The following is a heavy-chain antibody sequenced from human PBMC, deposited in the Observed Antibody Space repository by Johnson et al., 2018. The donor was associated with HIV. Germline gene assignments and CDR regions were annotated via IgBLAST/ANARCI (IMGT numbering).Heavy chain of an antibody. CDR1: GFIFGNYW. Sequence: VQLVESGGALVQPGGSLRLSCATSGFIFGNYWMTWIRQAPGKGLEWVTVISFAGVKKHYADSVKGRFTISRDNAKNSLYLQMNSLRAEDTALYYCARDRRNYSDRSGYPDYDAFDIWGQGTRVTVSS. D-gene: IGHD3-22*01. CDR2: ISFAGVKK. V-gene: IGHV3-33*08. CDR3: ARDRRNYSDRSGYPDYDAFDI. J-gene: IGHJ3*02.